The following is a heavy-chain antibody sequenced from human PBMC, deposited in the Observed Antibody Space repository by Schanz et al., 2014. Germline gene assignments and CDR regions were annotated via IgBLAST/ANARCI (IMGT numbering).Heavy chain of an antibody. J-gene: IGHJ6*02. Sequence: QVQLVQSGAEVKKPGSSVKVSCKASGGTFSSYTISWVRQAPGQGLEWMGRIIPILGIANYAQKFQGRVTITADRSTSTAYMELSSLRSEDTAVYYCARGPSQGYSYGHNIGAYYYGMDVWGQGTTVTVSS. CDR2: IIPILGIA. V-gene: IGHV1-69*02. CDR1: GGTFSSYT. CDR3: ARGPSQGYSYGHNIGAYYYGMDV. D-gene: IGHD5-18*01.